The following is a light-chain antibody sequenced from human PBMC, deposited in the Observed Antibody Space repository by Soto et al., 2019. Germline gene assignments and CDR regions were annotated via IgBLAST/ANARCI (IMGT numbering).Light chain of an antibody. CDR2: GVS. Sequence: EIVMTQSPATLSVSPGERATLSCRASQSVSSNLAWYQQKPGQAPRLLIYGVSTRATGIPARFSGSGCGTELTLTISSLQSEDFAVYYCQQHNNWPPYTFGQGTKLEIK. J-gene: IGKJ2*01. CDR3: QQHNNWPPYT. CDR1: QSVSSN. V-gene: IGKV3-15*01.